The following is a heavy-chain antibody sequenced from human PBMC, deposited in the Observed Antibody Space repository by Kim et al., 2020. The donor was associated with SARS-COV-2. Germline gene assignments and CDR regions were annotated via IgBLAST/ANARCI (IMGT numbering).Heavy chain of an antibody. CDR2: ISGSGGST. V-gene: IGHV3-23*01. J-gene: IGHJ4*02. CDR1: GFTFSSYV. D-gene: IGHD3-3*01. Sequence: GGSLRLSCAASGFTFSSYVMSWVRQAPGKGLEWVSAISGSGGSTYYADSVKGRFTISRDNSKNTLYLQMNSLRAEDTAVYYCAKSGEVNYDFWSGYYKNPPFGYWGQVTLVTVSS. CDR3: AKSGEVNYDFWSGYYKNPPFGY.